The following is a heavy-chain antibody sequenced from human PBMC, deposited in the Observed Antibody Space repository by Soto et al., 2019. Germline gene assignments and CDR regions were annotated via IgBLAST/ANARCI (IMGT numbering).Heavy chain of an antibody. V-gene: IGHV4-31*03. D-gene: IGHD3-22*01. CDR3: ARDAHYYDSSGYYEFGRFDY. J-gene: IGHJ4*02. CDR1: GGSISSGGYY. Sequence: QVQLQESGPGLVKPSQTLSLTCTVSGGSISSGGYYWSWIRQHPGKGLEWIGYIYYSGSTYYNPSLKSRVTISVDTSKNQFYLKLSSVTAADTAVYYCARDAHYYDSSGYYEFGRFDYWGQGTLVTVSS. CDR2: IYYSGST.